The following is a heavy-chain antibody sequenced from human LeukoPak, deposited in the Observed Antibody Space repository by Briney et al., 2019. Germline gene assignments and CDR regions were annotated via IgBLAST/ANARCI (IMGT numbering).Heavy chain of an antibody. CDR3: ARYYDSSGYTQGAFDI. V-gene: IGHV3-66*02. D-gene: IGHD3-22*01. J-gene: IGHJ3*02. Sequence: PGGSLRLSCAASGFTFSSNYMSWVRQAPGKGLEWVSRFYRGISTYYADSVTGRFTTSRDHSKNTVYLQMDSLRPEDTAVYYCARYYDSSGYTQGAFDIWGQGTMVTVS. CDR2: FYRGIST. CDR1: GFTFSSNY.